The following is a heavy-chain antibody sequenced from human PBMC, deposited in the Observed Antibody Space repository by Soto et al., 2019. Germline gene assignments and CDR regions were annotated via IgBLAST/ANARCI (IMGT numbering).Heavy chain of an antibody. CDR2: ISSSSSYT. Sequence: GGSLRLSCAASGVTLSDYDMSWIRQAPGKGLEWVSYISSSSSYTNYADSVKGRFTISRDNAKNSLYLQMNSLRAEDTAVYYCARFFRGGPHIWGQGTMVTVSS. J-gene: IGHJ3*02. D-gene: IGHD1-26*01. CDR1: GVTLSDYD. V-gene: IGHV3-11*06. CDR3: ARFFRGGPHI.